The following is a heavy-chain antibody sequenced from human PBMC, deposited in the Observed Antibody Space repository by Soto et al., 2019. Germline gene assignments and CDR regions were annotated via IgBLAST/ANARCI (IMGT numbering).Heavy chain of an antibody. D-gene: IGHD2-8*01. J-gene: IGHJ4*02. CDR3: AKDPIARVWGWADY. V-gene: IGHV3-23*01. CDR2: ISGSGGST. Sequence: EVQLLESGGGLVQPGGSLRLSCAASGFTFSTYAMNWVRQAPGKGLEWVSVISGSGGSTYYADSVKGRFTISRDNYKNTLYLQMNSLTAEDTAVYYCAKDPIARVWGWADYWGQGTLVTVSS. CDR1: GFTFSTYA.